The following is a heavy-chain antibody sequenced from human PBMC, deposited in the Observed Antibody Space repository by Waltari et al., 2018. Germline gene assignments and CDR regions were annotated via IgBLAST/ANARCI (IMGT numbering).Heavy chain of an antibody. CDR1: GFTFSSYA. D-gene: IGHD4-4*01. Sequence: EVQLLESGGGLVQPGGSLRLSCAASGFTFSSYAMSWVRQAPGKGLEWVSFIYSGGSTYYADSVKGRFTISRDNSKNTLYLQMNSLRAEDTAVYYCAKVGLQDYYFDYWGQGTLVTVSS. CDR3: AKVGLQDYYFDY. J-gene: IGHJ4*02. V-gene: IGHV3-23*03. CDR2: IYSGGST.